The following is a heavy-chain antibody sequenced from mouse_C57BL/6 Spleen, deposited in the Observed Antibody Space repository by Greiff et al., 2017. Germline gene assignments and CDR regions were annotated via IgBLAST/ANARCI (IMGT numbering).Heavy chain of an antibody. J-gene: IGHJ4*01. V-gene: IGHV1-72*01. D-gene: IGHD1-1*01. Sequence: QVQLQQSGAELVKPGASVKLSCKASGYTFTSYWMHWVKQRPGRGLEWIGRIDPNSGGTKYNEKFKSKATLTVDKPSSTAYMQLSSLTSEDSAVYYCARWTVVADYYAMDYWGQGTSVTVSS. CDR3: ARWTVVADYYAMDY. CDR2: IDPNSGGT. CDR1: GYTFTSYW.